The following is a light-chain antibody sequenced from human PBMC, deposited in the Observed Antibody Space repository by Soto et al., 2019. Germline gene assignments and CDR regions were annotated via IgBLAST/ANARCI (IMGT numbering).Light chain of an antibody. CDR3: QSYDSGLSGYV. CDR2: GNI. V-gene: IGLV1-40*01. J-gene: IGLJ1*01. CDR1: SSNIGANYH. Sequence: QLVLTQPPSVSGAPGQRVTISCTGSSSNIGANYHVHWYQQLPGTAPKLLIYGNINRPSGVPDRFSGSKSGTSASLAITGLQAEDEADYYCQSYDSGLSGYVFGTGTKLTVL.